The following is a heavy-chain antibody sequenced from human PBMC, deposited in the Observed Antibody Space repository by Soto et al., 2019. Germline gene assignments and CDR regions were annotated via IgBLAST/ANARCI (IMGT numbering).Heavy chain of an antibody. D-gene: IGHD3-10*01. J-gene: IGHJ4*02. CDR1: GGTFSSLA. CDR2: LVPVFGTA. V-gene: IGHV1-69*06. Sequence: QVQLVQSGAEVKKPGSSVKVSCKASGGTFSSLAISWVRQAPGQGLEWMGGLVPVFGTANYAQKFQDRVTIPAEKSTSTSSMELSSLRSEDTDGDYCARSPGVFDYWGQGTLVTVSS. CDR3: ARSPGVFDY.